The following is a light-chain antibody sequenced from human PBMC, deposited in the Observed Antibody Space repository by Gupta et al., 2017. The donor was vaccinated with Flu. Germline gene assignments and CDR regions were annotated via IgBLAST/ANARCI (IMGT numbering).Light chain of an antibody. CDR1: TSNIGTNT. V-gene: IGLV1-44*01. J-gene: IGLJ1*01. Sequence: SVLAQPPSASGTPGQRVTISCSGSTSNIGTNTVNWYQQVPGTSPKLLIYGSNQRPSGVPDRFAGSKSGTSASLAISGLQSEEEADYYCAAWDDSLNGHYVFGTGTKVTVL. CDR2: GSN. CDR3: AAWDDSLNGHYV.